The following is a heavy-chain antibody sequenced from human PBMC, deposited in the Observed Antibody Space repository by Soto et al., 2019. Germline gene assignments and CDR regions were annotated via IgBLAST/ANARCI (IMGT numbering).Heavy chain of an antibody. Sequence: QVQLVESGGGVVQPGRSLRLTCAVSGFTFNSHAMHWVRQAPGKGLEWVAVISYGGANNYYADSVEGRFTISRDNSQNTLLLQMNSLRPEETAVYYCARGPGSCSYPSCYTIDYWGQGTLVTVSS. CDR2: ISYGGANN. J-gene: IGHJ4*02. D-gene: IGHD2-2*02. CDR1: GFTFNSHA. V-gene: IGHV3-30*03. CDR3: ARGPGSCSYPSCYTIDY.